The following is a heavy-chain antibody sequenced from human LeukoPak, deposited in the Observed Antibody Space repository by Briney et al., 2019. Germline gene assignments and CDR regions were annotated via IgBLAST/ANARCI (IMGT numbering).Heavy chain of an antibody. J-gene: IGHJ6*03. V-gene: IGHV1-2*02. D-gene: IGHD3-3*01. Sequence: GASVKVSCKASGYTFTGYYMHWVRQAPGQGLEWMGWINPNSGGTNYAQKFQGRVTMTRDTSISTAYMELSRLRSDDTAVYYCARVKTIFGAVIIPEYYMDVWGKGTTVTVSS. CDR2: INPNSGGT. CDR3: ARVKTIFGAVIIPEYYMDV. CDR1: GYTFTGYY.